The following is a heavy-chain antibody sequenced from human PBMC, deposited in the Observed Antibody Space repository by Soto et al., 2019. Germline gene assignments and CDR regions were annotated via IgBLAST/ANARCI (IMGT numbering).Heavy chain of an antibody. D-gene: IGHD6-13*01. J-gene: IGHJ6*02. Sequence: SETLSLTCTVSGGSISSYYWSRIRQPPGKGLEWIGYIYYSGSTNYNPSLKSRVTISVDTSKNQFSLKLSSVTAADTAVYYCARLGSSLGYYYYGMDVWGQGTTVTVSS. CDR2: IYYSGST. CDR1: GGSISSYY. CDR3: ARLGSSLGYYYYGMDV. V-gene: IGHV4-59*01.